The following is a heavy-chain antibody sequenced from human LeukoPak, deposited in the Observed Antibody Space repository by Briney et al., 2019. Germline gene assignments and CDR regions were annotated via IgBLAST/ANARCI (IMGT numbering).Heavy chain of an antibody. D-gene: IGHD6-13*01. Sequence: SETLSLTCTVSGGSISSYYWSWIRQPPGKGLEWIGYIYYSGGTNYNPSLKSRVTISVDTSKNQFSLKLSSVTAADTAVYYCARSIAAAGKGFDYWGQGTLVTVSS. V-gene: IGHV4-59*01. J-gene: IGHJ4*02. CDR2: IYYSGGT. CDR3: ARSIAAAGKGFDY. CDR1: GGSISSYY.